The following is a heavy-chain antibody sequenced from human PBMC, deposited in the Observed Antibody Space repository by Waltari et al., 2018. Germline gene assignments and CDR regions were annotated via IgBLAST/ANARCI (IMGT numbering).Heavy chain of an antibody. J-gene: IGHJ4*02. CDR3: VTGLTTVTAKDYFDH. CDR1: GMTFGNYW. D-gene: IGHD4-17*01. Sequence: EVQLVESGGGWVQPGGSLRLPCAASGMTFGNYWLNWVRQAPGKGLEWVANIKQDGSEKKYVDSVEGRFSISRDNAQNSLYLQMNSLRAEDTAIYYCVTGLTTVTAKDYFDHWGQGALVTVSS. CDR2: IKQDGSEK. V-gene: IGHV3-7*01.